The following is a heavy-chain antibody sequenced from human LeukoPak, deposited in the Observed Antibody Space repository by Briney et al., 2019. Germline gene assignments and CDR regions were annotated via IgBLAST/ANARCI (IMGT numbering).Heavy chain of an antibody. CDR1: GGSISTYY. CDR2: IYYSGST. CDR3: ARDFETGANYGMDV. V-gene: IGHV4-59*12. Sequence: SETLSLTCTVSGGSISTYYWSWLRQPPGKGLEWIGYIYYSGSTNYSPSLQSRVTMSVDTSKNQFSLRLNSVTAADTAVYYCARDFETGANYGMDVWGQGTTVTVSS. D-gene: IGHD1-1*01. J-gene: IGHJ6*02.